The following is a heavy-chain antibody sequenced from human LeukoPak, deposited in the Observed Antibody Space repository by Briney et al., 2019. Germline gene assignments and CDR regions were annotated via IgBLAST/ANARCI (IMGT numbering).Heavy chain of an antibody. J-gene: IGHJ6*02. Sequence: PSETLSLTCTVSGGSISSYYWSWIRQPAGKGLEWIGRIYTSGSTNYNPSLKSRVTMSVDTSKNQFSLKLSSVTAADTAVYYCARASPRENSNYFYYYYGMDVWGQGTTVTVSS. V-gene: IGHV4-4*07. CDR2: IYTSGST. CDR1: GGSISSYY. D-gene: IGHD4-11*01. CDR3: ARASPRENSNYFYYYYGMDV.